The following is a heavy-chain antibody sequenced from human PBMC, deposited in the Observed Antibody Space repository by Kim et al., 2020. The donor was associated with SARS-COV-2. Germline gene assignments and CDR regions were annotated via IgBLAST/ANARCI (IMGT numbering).Heavy chain of an antibody. D-gene: IGHD3-3*02. J-gene: IGHJ4*02. CDR2: INHSGST. CDR1: GGSFSGYY. V-gene: IGHV4-34*01. Sequence: SETLSLTCAVYGGSFSGYYWSWIRQPPGKGLEWIGEINHSGSTNYNPSLKSRVTISVDTSKNQFSLKLSSVTAADTAVYYCARVLSARTHFFDYWGQGTL. CDR3: ARVLSARTHFFDY.